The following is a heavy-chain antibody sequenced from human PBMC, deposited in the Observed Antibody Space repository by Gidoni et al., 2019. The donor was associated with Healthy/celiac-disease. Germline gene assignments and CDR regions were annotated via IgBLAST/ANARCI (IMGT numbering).Heavy chain of an antibody. V-gene: IGHV3-33*01. CDR3: ARALVPSYGYSSSWYEERVFDY. CDR2: IWYDGSNK. D-gene: IGHD6-13*01. J-gene: IGHJ4*02. CDR1: GFTSRSYG. Sequence: QVQLVESGGGVVQPGRSLRLSCAASGFTSRSYGLHWVRQAPGKGLEWVAVIWYDGSNKYYADSVKGRFTISRDNSKNTLYLQMNSLRAEDTAVYYCARALVPSYGYSSSWYEERVFDYWGQGTLVTVSS.